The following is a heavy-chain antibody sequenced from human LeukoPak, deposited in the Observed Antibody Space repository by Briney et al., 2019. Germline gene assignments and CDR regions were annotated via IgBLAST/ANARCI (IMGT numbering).Heavy chain of an antibody. CDR2: ISSSNNDI. D-gene: IGHD6-19*01. J-gene: IGHJ4*02. V-gene: IGHV3-21*01. CDR3: ARDAGNSSGRNDFDY. Sequence: GGSLRLSCAASGFTFSSYSMNWVRQAPGKGLEWVSSISSSNNDIYYADSVKGRFTISRDNAKNALYLQMSSLRAEDTAVYYCARDAGNSSGRNDFDYWGQGTLVTVSS. CDR1: GFTFSSYS.